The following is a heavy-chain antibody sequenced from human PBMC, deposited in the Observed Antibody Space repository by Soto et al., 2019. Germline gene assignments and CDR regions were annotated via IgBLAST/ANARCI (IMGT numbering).Heavy chain of an antibody. CDR2: NDNGCTT. Sequence: SETLSLTRTFSGASVTAVGFPWAGLRRPPGTALDTIGHNDNGCTTSYTPTLESRMHMSLDATRNHYSLRLTSVTAADTAVYFCARAPVGLDTISYFDYWGQGKLVTVSS. D-gene: IGHD3-3*01. V-gene: IGHV4-30-2*05. J-gene: IGHJ4*02. CDR3: ARAPVGLDTISYFDY. CDR1: GASVTAVGFP.